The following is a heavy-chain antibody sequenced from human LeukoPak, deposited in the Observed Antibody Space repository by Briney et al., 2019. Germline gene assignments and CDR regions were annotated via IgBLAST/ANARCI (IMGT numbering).Heavy chain of an antibody. CDR3: ARHSYDDYVWGSYRWYNWFDH. J-gene: IGHJ5*02. V-gene: IGHV4-39*01. D-gene: IGHD3-16*02. Sequence: SETLSLTCTVSGGSISGSSYYWGWIRQPPGKGLEWIGSIYYSGSTYYNPSLKSRVTISVDTSKNQFSLKLSSVTAADTAVYYCARHSYDDYVWGSYRWYNWFDHWGQGTLVTVSS. CDR1: GGSISGSSYY. CDR2: IYYSGST.